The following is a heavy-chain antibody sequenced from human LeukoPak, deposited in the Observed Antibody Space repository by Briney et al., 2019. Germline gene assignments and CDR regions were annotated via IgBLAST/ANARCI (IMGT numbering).Heavy chain of an antibody. CDR2: IGTASDT. J-gene: IGHJ6*03. D-gene: IGHD1-1*01. CDR3: ARGPPRGKYYYMDV. V-gene: IGHV3-13*01. CDR1: GFTFSSFD. Sequence: GGSLRLSCAASGFTFSSFDMHWVRQPTGQVLEWVSTIGTASDTYYPGSVAGRFTLSIDNAKNSLYLQMNSLTAGDTAVYYCARGPPRGKYYYMDVWGKGTTVTVSS.